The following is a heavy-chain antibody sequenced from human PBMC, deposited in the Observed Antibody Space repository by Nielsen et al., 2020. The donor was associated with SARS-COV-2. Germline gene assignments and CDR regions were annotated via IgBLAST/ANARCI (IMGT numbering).Heavy chain of an antibody. CDR2: IYPADSVT. CDR3: ARRYYFDTLLDP. V-gene: IGHV5-51*01. D-gene: IGHD3-9*01. CDR1: GYNFVSYW. Sequence: GESLKISCKASGYNFVSYWIGWVRQQPGKGLEWMGIIYPADSVTIYSPSFQGRVTISVDQSISTAYLQWSSLEASDTAIYYCARRYYFDTLLDPWGQGAQVTVSS. J-gene: IGHJ5*02.